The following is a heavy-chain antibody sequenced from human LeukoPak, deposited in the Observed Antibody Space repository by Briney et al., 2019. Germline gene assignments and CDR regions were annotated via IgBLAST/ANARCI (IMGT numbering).Heavy chain of an antibody. J-gene: IGHJ3*02. V-gene: IGHV3-23*01. CDR3: AKWGGYDYVWGSYRYVAFDI. Sequence: GGSLRLSCAASGFTFSSYAMSWVRQAPGKGLEWVSAISGSGGSTYYADSVKGRFTISRDNSKNTLYLQMNSLRAEDTAVYYCAKWGGYDYVWGSYRYVAFDIWGQGTMVTVSS. CDR1: GFTFSSYA. CDR2: ISGSGGST. D-gene: IGHD3-16*02.